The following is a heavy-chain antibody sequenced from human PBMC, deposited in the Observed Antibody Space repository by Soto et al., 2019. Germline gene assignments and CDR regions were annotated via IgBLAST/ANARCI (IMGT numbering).Heavy chain of an antibody. CDR2: INAGNGNT. D-gene: IGHD3-10*01. J-gene: IGHJ4*02. CDR3: AAVSLDSGYFDY. Sequence: ASVKVSCKASGYTFTSYAMHWVRQAPGQRLEWMGWINAGNGNTKYSQKFQGRVTITRDTSASTAYMELSSLRSEDTAVYYCAAVSLDSGYFDYWGQGTLVTVSS. V-gene: IGHV1-3*01. CDR1: GYTFTSYA.